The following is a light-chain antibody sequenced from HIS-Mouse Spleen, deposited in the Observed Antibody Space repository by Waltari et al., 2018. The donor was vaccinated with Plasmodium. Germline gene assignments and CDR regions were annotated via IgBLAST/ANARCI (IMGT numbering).Light chain of an antibody. Sequence: SYVLPQPPSVSVAPGQTARLICGGNNLGSKSVHWYQQKPGQAPVLVVYDDSDRPSGIPERFSGSNSGNTATLTISRVEAGDEADYYCQVWDSSSDLWVFGGGTKLTVL. J-gene: IGLJ3*02. V-gene: IGLV3-21*02. CDR1: NLGSKS. CDR3: QVWDSSSDLWV. CDR2: DDS.